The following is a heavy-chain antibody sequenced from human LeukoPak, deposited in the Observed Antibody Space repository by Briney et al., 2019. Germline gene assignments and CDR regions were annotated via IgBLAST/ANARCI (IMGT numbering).Heavy chain of an antibody. CDR2: ISGSGGST. V-gene: IGHV3-23*01. CDR1: GFTFSSYA. Sequence: QPGGSLRLSCAASGFTFSSYAMCWVRQAPGKGLEWVSAISGSGGSTYYADSVKGRFTISRDNSKNTLYLQMNSLRAEDTAVYYCAQDSALVPGWFDPWGQGTLVTVSS. J-gene: IGHJ5*02. CDR3: AQDSALVPGWFDP. D-gene: IGHD3-10*01.